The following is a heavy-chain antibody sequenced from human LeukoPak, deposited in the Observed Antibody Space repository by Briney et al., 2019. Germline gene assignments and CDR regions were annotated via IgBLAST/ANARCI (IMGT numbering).Heavy chain of an antibody. Sequence: PSETLSLTCTVSGGSISSGDYYWTWIRQHPGKGLEWIGYISYRGTTNYNPSLKSRVTISVDMSKNQFSLKLTSVTAADTAVYYCARAVSPMAPLPFDPWGQGTLVTVSS. V-gene: IGHV4-61*08. CDR3: ARAVSPMAPLPFDP. CDR2: ISYRGTT. J-gene: IGHJ5*02. CDR1: GGSISSGDYY. D-gene: IGHD3-10*01.